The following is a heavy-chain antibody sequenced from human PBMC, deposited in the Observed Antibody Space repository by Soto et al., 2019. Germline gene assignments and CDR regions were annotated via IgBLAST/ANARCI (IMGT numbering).Heavy chain of an antibody. V-gene: IGHV3-53*01. Sequence: GGTLRLSCAASGFSVGSNYMSWVRQPPGKGLELVSLIYSGGNPFYADSMKGRFTLSRDNSINMLYLQMDSLRAEDTAAYYCARGPNSDCWGKGTLVTVSS. J-gene: IGHJ4*02. CDR3: ARGPNSDC. CDR1: GFSVGSNY. CDR2: IYSGGNP. D-gene: IGHD2-21*01.